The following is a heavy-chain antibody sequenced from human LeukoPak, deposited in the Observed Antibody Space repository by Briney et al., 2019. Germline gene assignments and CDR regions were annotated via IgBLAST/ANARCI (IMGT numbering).Heavy chain of an antibody. V-gene: IGHV3-21*01. CDR3: ARRYFDSNSAFDI. J-gene: IGHJ3*02. CDR1: GFTFSSYS. Sequence: GRSLRLSCAASGFTFSSYSMNWVRQAPGKGLEWVSSISSSSSYIYYADSVKGRFTISRDNAKNSLYLQMNSLRAEDTAVYYCARRYFDSNSAFDIWGQGTMVTVSS. CDR2: ISSSSSYI. D-gene: IGHD3-9*01.